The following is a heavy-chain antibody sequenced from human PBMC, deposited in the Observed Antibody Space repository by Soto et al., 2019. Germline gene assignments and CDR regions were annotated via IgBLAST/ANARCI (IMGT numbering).Heavy chain of an antibody. V-gene: IGHV4-39*01. J-gene: IGHJ3*02. CDR1: GGSISSSSFN. D-gene: IGHD3-16*01. Sequence: SETLSLTCSVSGGSISSSSFNWDCIRQPPGKGLEWIGTIYYDGSTDYNPSLKSRAIISVDTSKNEFSLKLTSVTAAGTAVYYCARFFGNAFDIWGHGTVVTVSS. CDR2: IYYDGST. CDR3: ARFFGNAFDI.